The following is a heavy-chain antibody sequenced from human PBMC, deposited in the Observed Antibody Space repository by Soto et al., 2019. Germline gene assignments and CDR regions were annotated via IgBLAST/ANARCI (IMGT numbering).Heavy chain of an antibody. CDR1: GGSISSGGYY. V-gene: IGHV4-31*03. Sequence: QVQLQESGPGLVKPSQTLSLTCTVSGGSISSGGYYWSWIRQHPGKGLEWIGYIYYSGSTYYHPSLKSRVTISVDTSKNQFSLKLSSVTAADTAVYYCARFSIVVWGVDYWGQGTLVTVSS. CDR2: IYYSGST. J-gene: IGHJ4*02. D-gene: IGHD3-22*01. CDR3: ARFSIVVWGVDY.